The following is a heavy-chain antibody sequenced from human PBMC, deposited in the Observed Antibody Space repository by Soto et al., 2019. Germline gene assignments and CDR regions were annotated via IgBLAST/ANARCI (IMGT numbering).Heavy chain of an antibody. J-gene: IGHJ6*02. CDR2: ISTSGGST. CDR1: GLTFGSYA. V-gene: IGHV3-23*01. CDR3: ARDLDYDILTGSSCGMDV. D-gene: IGHD3-9*01. Sequence: GGSVRLSCAASGLTFGSYAMTWVRQAPGKGLEWVSVISTSGGSTYYADSVKGHFSISRDNSKNTLYLQMNSLRAEDTAVYYCARDLDYDILTGSSCGMDVWGQGTTVTVSS.